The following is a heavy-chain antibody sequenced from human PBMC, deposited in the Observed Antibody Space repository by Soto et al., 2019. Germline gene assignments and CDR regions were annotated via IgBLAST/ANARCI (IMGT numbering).Heavy chain of an antibody. CDR3: ARGSGIQLWFFDY. D-gene: IGHD5-18*01. CDR1: GYTLSELA. V-gene: IGHV1-24*01. J-gene: IGHJ4*02. CDR2: VGPEGGDT. Sequence: ASVKVSCKVSGYTLSELAIHWVRQAPGQGLEWMGGVGPEGGDTNYAQKLQGRVTMTSDTSTSTAYMELRSLRSDDTAVYYCARGSGIQLWFFDYWGQGTLVTVSS.